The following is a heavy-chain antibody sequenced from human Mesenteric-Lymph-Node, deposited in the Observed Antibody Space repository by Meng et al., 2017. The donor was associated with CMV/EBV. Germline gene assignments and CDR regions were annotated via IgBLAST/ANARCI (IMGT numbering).Heavy chain of an antibody. D-gene: IGHD3-3*01. CDR1: GCSISSSSYY. CDR2: IYYSRST. Sequence: SETLSLTCTVSGCSISSSSYYWGCIRQPPGKGLEWIGSIYYSRSTYYNPSLKSLVTISVDTSKNQFSLKLSSVTAADTAVYYCARLGVWDFWSGYLGYYYYYGMDVWGQGTTVTVSS. CDR3: ARLGVWDFWSGYLGYYYYYGMDV. V-gene: IGHV4-39*01. J-gene: IGHJ6*02.